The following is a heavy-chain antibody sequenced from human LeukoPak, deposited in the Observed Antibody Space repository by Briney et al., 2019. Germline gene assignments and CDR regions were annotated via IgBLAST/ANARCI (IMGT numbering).Heavy chain of an antibody. Sequence: SETLSLNCTVSGGSISGSYWSWIRQTPGGGLELIGYIFYTGTTNYNPSLKSRITISVDTSKNLLSLILSSVTAADTAVYYCAGGSTSGWPNHWGQGTLVTVSS. CDR1: GGSISGSY. D-gene: IGHD6-19*01. J-gene: IGHJ5*02. CDR2: IFYTGTT. V-gene: IGHV4-59*08. CDR3: AGGSTSGWPNH.